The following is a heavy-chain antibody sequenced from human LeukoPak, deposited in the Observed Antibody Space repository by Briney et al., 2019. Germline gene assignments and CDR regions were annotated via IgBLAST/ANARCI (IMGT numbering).Heavy chain of an antibody. CDR1: RFTFSNYA. J-gene: IGHJ4*02. Sequence: GGSLRLSCAASRFTFSNYAMHWVRQAPGKGLEYVSGISSNGDYTYYADSVKGRFTISRDNSKHTLYLQMSSLRAEDTAVYYCVKGGILTTRPFDYWGQGNLVTVSS. CDR3: VKGGILTTRPFDY. D-gene: IGHD2/OR15-2a*01. CDR2: ISSNGDYT. V-gene: IGHV3-64D*06.